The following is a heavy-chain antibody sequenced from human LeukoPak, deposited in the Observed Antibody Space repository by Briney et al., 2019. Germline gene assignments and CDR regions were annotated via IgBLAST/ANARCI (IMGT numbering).Heavy chain of an antibody. CDR1: GFTFSDYY. J-gene: IGHJ3*02. V-gene: IGHV3-11*01. Sequence: PGGSLRLSCAASGFTFSDYYMSWIRQAPGKGLEWVSYISSSGSTIYYADSVKGRFTISRDNAKNSLYLQMNSLRAEDTAVYYCAKDPSLVIAIDDAFDIWGQGTMVTVSS. CDR3: AKDPSLVIAIDDAFDI. CDR2: ISSSGSTI. D-gene: IGHD2-21*01.